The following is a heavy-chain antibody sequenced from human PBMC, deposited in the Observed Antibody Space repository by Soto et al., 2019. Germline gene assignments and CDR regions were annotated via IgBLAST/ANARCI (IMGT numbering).Heavy chain of an antibody. D-gene: IGHD4-17*01. CDR3: ATMGTTVTYIDT. Sequence: GGSLRLSCAASGFTFSSYAMSWVRQAPGKGLEWVSAISGSGGSTYYADSVKGRFTISRDNSKNTLFLQMDSLRAEDTAVYYCATMGTTVTYIDTRGQQNPLTISS. V-gene: IGHV3-23*01. CDR2: ISGSGGST. J-gene: IGHJ5*02. CDR1: GFTFSSYA.